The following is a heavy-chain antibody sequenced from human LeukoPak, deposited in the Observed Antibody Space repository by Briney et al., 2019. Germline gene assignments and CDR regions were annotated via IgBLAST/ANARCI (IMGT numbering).Heavy chain of an antibody. CDR1: GFTFSSYA. D-gene: IGHD6-13*01. CDR2: ISGSGGST. CDR3: VKVVGAGQQLLYYLDY. J-gene: IGHJ4*02. V-gene: IGHV3-23*01. Sequence: GGSLRLSCAASGFTFSSYAMSWVRQAPGKGLEWVSAISGSGGSTYYADSVKGRFTISRDNSKNTLYLQMNSLRAEDTAVYYCVKVVGAGQQLLYYLDYWGQGTLVTVSS.